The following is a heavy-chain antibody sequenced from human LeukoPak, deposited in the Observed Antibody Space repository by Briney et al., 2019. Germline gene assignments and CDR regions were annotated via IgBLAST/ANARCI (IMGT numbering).Heavy chain of an antibody. CDR2: IYWSGRT. CDR1: GFTFSDYY. D-gene: IGHD5-24*01. V-gene: IGHV4-59*01. J-gene: IGHJ4*02. Sequence: GSLRLSCAASGFTFSDYYWSWIRQPPGKGLEWIGYIYWSGRTHYNPSLKSRVTISVDTSKNEFSLNLNSVTAADTAVYYCARGWLEQLFDSWGQGTLVTVSS. CDR3: ARGWLEQLFDS.